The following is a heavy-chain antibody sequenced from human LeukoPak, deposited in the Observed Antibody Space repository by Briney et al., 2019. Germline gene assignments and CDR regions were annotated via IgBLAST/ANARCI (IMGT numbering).Heavy chain of an antibody. V-gene: IGHV3-20*04. CDR3: ARDFDY. CDR1: GFTFRNSW. CDR2: INWNGGGT. J-gene: IGHJ4*02. Sequence: RPGGSLRLSCEASGFTFRNSWMSWVRQTPGKGLEWVSGINWNGGGTGYADSVKGRFTISRDNAKNSLYLQMNSLRAEDTALYYCARDFDYWGQGTLVTVSS.